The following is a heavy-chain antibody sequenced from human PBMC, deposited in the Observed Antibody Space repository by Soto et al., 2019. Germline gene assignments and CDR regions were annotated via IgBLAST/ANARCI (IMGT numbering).Heavy chain of an antibody. D-gene: IGHD1-20*01. CDR3: AKDPRSITGTTSIEEFQH. Sequence: QAQLMQSGAEMKKPGSSVKVSCKASGGTFSGYALSWVRQAPGQGLEWMGGIIPVLGIKNYAQKFQDRITIAADESTGTASLDLRDLKSEDTAIYYCAKDPRSITGTTSIEEFQHWGLGTLVTVSS. J-gene: IGHJ1*01. V-gene: IGHV1-69*01. CDR2: IIPVLGIK. CDR1: GGTFSGYA.